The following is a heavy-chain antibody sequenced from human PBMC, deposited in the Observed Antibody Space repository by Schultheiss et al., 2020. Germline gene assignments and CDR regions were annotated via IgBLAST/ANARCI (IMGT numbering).Heavy chain of an antibody. CDR1: GFTFSNSR. J-gene: IGHJ5*02. CDR2: ISGSGGST. CDR3: AKDLTPWFDP. Sequence: GGSLRLSCAASGFTFSNSRMHWVRQAPGKGLEWVSAISGSGGSTYYADSVKGRFTISRDNSKNTLYLQMNSLRAEDTAVYYCAKDLTPWFDPWGQGTLVTVSS. V-gene: IGHV3-23*01.